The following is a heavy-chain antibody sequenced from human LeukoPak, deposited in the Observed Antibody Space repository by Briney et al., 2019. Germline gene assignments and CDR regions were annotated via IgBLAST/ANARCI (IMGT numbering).Heavy chain of an antibody. CDR1: GGSISSGTYH. D-gene: IGHD3-3*01. Sequence: SETLSLTCIVSGGSISSGTYHWGWLRQPPGKGLEWLGSIYYSGSTYYNPSLKSRVTISVDTSKNQFSLKLSSVTAADTAVYYCARGTIFGVVMHSYGMDVWGQGTTVTVSS. J-gene: IGHJ6*02. V-gene: IGHV4-39*01. CDR2: IYYSGST. CDR3: ARGTIFGVVMHSYGMDV.